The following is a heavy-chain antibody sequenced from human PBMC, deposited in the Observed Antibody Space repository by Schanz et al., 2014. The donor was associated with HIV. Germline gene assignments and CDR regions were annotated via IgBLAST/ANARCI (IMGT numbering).Heavy chain of an antibody. J-gene: IGHJ2*01. Sequence: QVQLQQWGAGLLKPSETLSLTCAVYGGSVSSGSYYWSWIRQPPGKGLEWIGYIYYSGNTNYNPSLRGRVNISVDTSKNQFSLRLSSVTAADKAMYYCAREDVSYWSFDLWGRGTLVTVSS. D-gene: IGHD3-10*02. CDR1: GGSVSSGSYY. CDR2: IYYSGNT. V-gene: IGHV4-61*01. CDR3: AREDVSYWSFDL.